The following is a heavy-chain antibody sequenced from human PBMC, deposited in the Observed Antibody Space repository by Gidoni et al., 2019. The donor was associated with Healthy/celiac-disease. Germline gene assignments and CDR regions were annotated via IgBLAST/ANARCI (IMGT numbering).Heavy chain of an antibody. CDR3: ASGSSGWYGSEYFQH. J-gene: IGHJ1*01. V-gene: IGHV1-2*02. CDR1: GYTFHGYY. Sequence: QVQLVRSGAEVKKPGASVKLCCKASGYTFHGYYIHRVRQAPGQGLECRGWINTNSGGTNYAQKFQGRVTMTRDTSISTAYMELSRLRSDDTAVYYCASGSSGWYGSEYFQHWGQGTLVTVSS. CDR2: INTNSGGT. D-gene: IGHD6-19*01.